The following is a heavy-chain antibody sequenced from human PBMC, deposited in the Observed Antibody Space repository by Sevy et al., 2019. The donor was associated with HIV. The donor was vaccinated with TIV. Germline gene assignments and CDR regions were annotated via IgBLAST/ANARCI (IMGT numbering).Heavy chain of an antibody. CDR2: IYYSGST. CDR3: ARAGGTVSGYYYYGMDV. J-gene: IGHJ6*02. CDR1: GGSISSYY. Sequence: SETLSLTCTVSGGSISSYYWSWIRQPPGKGLEWIGYIYYSGSTNYNPPLKSRVTISVDTSKNQFSLKLSSVTAADTAVYYCARAGGTVSGYYYYGMDVWGQGTTVTVSS. D-gene: IGHD4-17*01. V-gene: IGHV4-59*01.